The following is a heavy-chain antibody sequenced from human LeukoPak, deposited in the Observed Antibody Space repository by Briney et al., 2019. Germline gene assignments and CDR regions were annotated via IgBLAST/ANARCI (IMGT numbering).Heavy chain of an antibody. J-gene: IGHJ6*02. CDR2: IYYSGST. Sequence: PSETLSLTCTVSGGSISSGDYYWSWIRQPPGKGLEWIGYIYYSGSTNYNPSLKSRVTISVDTSKNQFSLKQSSVTAADTAVYYCARFSKEVDTAMVDYYYYGMDVWGQGTTVTVSS. CDR1: GGSISSGDYY. V-gene: IGHV4-30-4*01. D-gene: IGHD5-18*01. CDR3: ARFSKEVDTAMVDYYYYGMDV.